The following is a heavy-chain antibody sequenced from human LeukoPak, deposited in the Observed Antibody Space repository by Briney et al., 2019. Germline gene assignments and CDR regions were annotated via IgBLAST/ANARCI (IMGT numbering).Heavy chain of an antibody. CDR3: ARDLSEYSSGFDP. V-gene: IGHV3-21*01. J-gene: IGHJ5*02. CDR1: GFTFTSYS. D-gene: IGHD6-6*01. CDR2: ISSSSSYI. Sequence: GGSLRLSCAASGFTFTSYSINWVRQAPGKGLEWVSSISSSSSYIYYADSVKGRFTISRDDAKNSLYLQMNSLRAEDTAVYYCARDLSEYSSGFDPWGQGTLVTVSS.